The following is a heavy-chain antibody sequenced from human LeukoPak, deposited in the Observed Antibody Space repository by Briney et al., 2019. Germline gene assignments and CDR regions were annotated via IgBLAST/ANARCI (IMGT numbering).Heavy chain of an antibody. D-gene: IGHD6-19*01. J-gene: IGHJ3*02. CDR1: GYIFTDYY. CDR3: ARTIYSSGWHDAFDI. V-gene: IGHV1/OR15-1*01. CDR2: INPNSGGT. Sequence: SVKVSCKASGYIFTDYYMHWVRQAPGQELGWMGRINPNSGGTNYAQKFQGRVTMTRDTSISTAYTELSSLRSDDTAVYYCARTIYSSGWHDAFDIWGQGTMVTVSS.